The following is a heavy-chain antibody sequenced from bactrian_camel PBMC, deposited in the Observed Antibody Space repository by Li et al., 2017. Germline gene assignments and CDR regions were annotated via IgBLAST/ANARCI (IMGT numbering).Heavy chain of an antibody. CDR2: IFDQGDSP. CDR1: QYTFMNNC. Sequence: QVQLVESGGDSVQAGGALRLSCQGSQYTFMNNCLVWFRQTQGKEREEVAAIFDQGDSPYVADFVKGRFTISRDNAKNTAYLQMNNLTPEDTAMYYCAADRRRWHGCHDSVYKNWGQGTQVTVS. J-gene: IGHJ4*01. CDR3: AADRRRWHGCHDSVYKN. D-gene: IGHD3*01. V-gene: IGHV3-3*01.